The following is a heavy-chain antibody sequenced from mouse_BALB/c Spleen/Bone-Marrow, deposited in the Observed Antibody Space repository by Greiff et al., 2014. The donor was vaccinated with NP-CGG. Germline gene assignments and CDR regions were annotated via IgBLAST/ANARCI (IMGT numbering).Heavy chain of an antibody. J-gene: IGHJ3*01. CDR2: VNPYNGGT. V-gene: IGHV1-19*01. CDR1: GYTFTDYY. Sequence: VQLKESGPELVKPGASVKMSCKASGYTFTDYYMDWVKQSHGESFEWIGRVNPYNGGTSYNQKFKGKATLTVDKSSSTAYMDLNSLTSADSAVYYCARGFAYWGQGTLVTVSA. CDR3: ARGFAY.